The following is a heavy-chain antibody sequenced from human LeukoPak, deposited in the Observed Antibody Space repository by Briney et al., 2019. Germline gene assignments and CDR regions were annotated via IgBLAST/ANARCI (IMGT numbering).Heavy chain of an antibody. CDR2: ISAYNGNT. Sequence: ASVKVSCKASGYTFTSYGISWVRQAPGQGLEWMGWISAYNGNTNYAQKLQGRVTMTTDTSTSTAYMELRSLRSDDTAVYYCARDQAKLGYCSSTSCPPHFQHWGQGTLVTVSS. CDR3: ARDQAKLGYCSSTSCPPHFQH. V-gene: IGHV1-18*01. CDR1: GYTFTSYG. J-gene: IGHJ1*01. D-gene: IGHD2-2*01.